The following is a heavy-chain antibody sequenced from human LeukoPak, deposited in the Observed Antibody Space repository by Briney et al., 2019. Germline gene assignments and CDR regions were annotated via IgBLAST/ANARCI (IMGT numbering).Heavy chain of an antibody. CDR2: ISGSGGRT. CDR1: GFTFSSCA. J-gene: IGHJ3*02. CDR3: AKDVRQYYDSSGYGNDAFDI. V-gene: IGHV3-23*01. Sequence: PGGSLRLSCAASGFTFSSCAMSWVRQVPGKGLEWVSAISGSGGRTYYADSVKGRFTISRDNSKNTLYLQMNSLRAEDTAVYYCAKDVRQYYDSSGYGNDAFDIWGQGTMVTVSS. D-gene: IGHD3-22*01.